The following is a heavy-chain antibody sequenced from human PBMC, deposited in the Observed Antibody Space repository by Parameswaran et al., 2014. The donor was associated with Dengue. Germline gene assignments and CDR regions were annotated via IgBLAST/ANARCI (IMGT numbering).Heavy chain of an antibody. V-gene: IGHV4-34*01. Sequence: KGLEWIGEINHSGSTNYNPSLKSRVTISVDTSKNQFSLKLSSVTAADTAVYYCARVALYYDFWSGKVDYYYYYGMDVWGQGTTVTVSS. CDR2: INHSGST. J-gene: IGHJ6*02. CDR3: ARVALYYDFWSGKVDYYYYYGMDV. D-gene: IGHD3-3*01.